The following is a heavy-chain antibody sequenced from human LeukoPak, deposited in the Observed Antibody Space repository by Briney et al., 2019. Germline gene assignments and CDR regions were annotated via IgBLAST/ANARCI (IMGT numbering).Heavy chain of an antibody. CDR3: ARDPGLYIVVVPASPDY. Sequence: GGSLRLSCAASGFTFSSYGMHWVRQAPGKGLEWVAFIRYDGSNKYYADSVKGRFTISRDNSKNTLYLQMNSLRAEDTAVYYCARDPGLYIVVVPASPDYWGQGTLVTVSS. CDR2: IRYDGSNK. D-gene: IGHD2-2*01. J-gene: IGHJ4*02. CDR1: GFTFSSYG. V-gene: IGHV3-30*02.